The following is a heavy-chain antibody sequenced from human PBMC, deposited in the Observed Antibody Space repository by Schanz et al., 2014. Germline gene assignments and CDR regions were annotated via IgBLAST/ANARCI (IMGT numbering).Heavy chain of an antibody. Sequence: QVQLVQSEAEVKKPGSSVKVSCKASGGTFSSDTFSWVRQAPGQGLEWMGRINAANGNTRYSQKFQGRVTITRDTSASTAYMELTSLRSEDTAVYYCARSGSSNWYFFDYWGLGTLVTVSS. J-gene: IGHJ4*02. CDR2: INAANGNT. V-gene: IGHV1-3*01. D-gene: IGHD6-13*01. CDR3: ARSGSSNWYFFDY. CDR1: GGTFSSDT.